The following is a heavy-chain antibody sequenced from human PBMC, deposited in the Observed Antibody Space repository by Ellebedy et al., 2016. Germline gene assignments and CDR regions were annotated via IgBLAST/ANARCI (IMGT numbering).Heavy chain of an antibody. CDR1: GFRFDDFT. Sequence: GGSLRLSXEASGFRFDDFTMHWVRQGPGKGLEWVSVISWDGGRTHYGDSVKGRFTISRDNSKNFLYLQMNSLRSEDTAVYYCAKDPGGIAVAGILHDWGQGTLVTVSS. CDR2: ISWDGGRT. D-gene: IGHD6-19*01. CDR3: AKDPGGIAVAGILHD. J-gene: IGHJ4*02. V-gene: IGHV3-43*01.